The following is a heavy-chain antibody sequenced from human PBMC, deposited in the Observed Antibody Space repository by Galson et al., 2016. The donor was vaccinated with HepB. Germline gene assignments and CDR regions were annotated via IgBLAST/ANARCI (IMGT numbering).Heavy chain of an antibody. CDR1: GFSFSGYY. CDR2: ISDSGNTV. D-gene: IGHD2-15*01. Sequence: SLRLSCAASGFSFSGYYMTWIRQAPGKGLEWVSYISDSGNTVYYSDSVKGRFTISRDNAKNSLYLQMSSLRAEDTAVYYCTRALPGFVVVVDTYYFDNWGQGTLVTVSS. J-gene: IGHJ4*02. V-gene: IGHV3-11*01. CDR3: TRALPGFVVVVDTYYFDN.